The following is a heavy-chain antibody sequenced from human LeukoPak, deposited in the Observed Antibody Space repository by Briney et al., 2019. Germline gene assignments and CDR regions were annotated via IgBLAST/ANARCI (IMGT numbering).Heavy chain of an antibody. D-gene: IGHD3-22*01. J-gene: IGHJ4*02. V-gene: IGHV5-51*01. CDR1: GYSFTSYW. CDR2: IYPDDSDT. CDR3: ARQYYYDSSGYWAQPFDY. Sequence: GESLKISCKGSGYSFTSYWIGWVRQMPGKGLEWMGIIYPDDSDTRYSPSFQGQVTISADKSISTAYLQWSSLKASDTAMYYCARQYYYDSSGYWAQPFDYWGQGTLVTVSS.